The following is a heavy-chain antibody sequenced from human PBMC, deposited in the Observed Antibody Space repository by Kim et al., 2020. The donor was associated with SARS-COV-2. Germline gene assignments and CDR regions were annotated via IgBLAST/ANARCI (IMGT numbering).Heavy chain of an antibody. CDR3: ARDSFDMPFDY. Sequence: TNYAQKFQGWVTMTRDTSISTAYMELSRLRSDDTAVYYCARDSFDMPFDYWGQGTLVTVSS. D-gene: IGHD2-2*01. J-gene: IGHJ4*02. CDR2: T. V-gene: IGHV1-2*04.